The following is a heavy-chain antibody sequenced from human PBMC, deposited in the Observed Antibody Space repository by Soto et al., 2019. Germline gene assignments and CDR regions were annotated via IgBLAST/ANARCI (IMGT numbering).Heavy chain of an antibody. V-gene: IGHV3-33*01. CDR3: ARDHRYYYDSSGYYGYFDY. D-gene: IGHD3-22*01. J-gene: IGHJ4*02. Sequence: QVQLVESGGGGVQPGRSLRLSCAAPGFTFSSYGMHWVRQAPGKGLEWVAVIWYDGSNKYYADSVKGRFTISRDNSKNTLYLQMNSLRAEDTAVYYCARDHRYYYDSSGYYGYFDYWGQGTLVTVSS. CDR1: GFTFSSYG. CDR2: IWYDGSNK.